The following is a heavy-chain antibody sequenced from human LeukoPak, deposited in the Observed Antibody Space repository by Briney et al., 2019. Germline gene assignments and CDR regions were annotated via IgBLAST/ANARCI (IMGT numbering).Heavy chain of an antibody. V-gene: IGHV3-11*01. CDR3: ARDIYSSSPEGVDV. D-gene: IGHD6-6*01. CDR2: ISTTGSTI. Sequence: GGSLRLSCVASGFTFIDYYMSWIRLAPGKGLEWVSYISTTGSTIYYADSVKGRFTISRDNARNSVFLQMNSLRGEDTAVYYCARDIYSSSPEGVDVWGQGTTVTVSS. J-gene: IGHJ6*02. CDR1: GFTFIDYY.